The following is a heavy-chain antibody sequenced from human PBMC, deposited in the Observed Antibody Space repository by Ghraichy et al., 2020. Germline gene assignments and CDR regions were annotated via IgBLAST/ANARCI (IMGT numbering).Heavy chain of an antibody. V-gene: IGHV3-43*01. CDR2: ISWDGGST. CDR1: GFTFDDYT. D-gene: IGHD2-21*02. Sequence: WGSLRLSCAASGFTFDDYTMHWVRQAPGKGLEWVSLISWDGGSTYYADSVKGRFTISRDNSKNSLYLQMNSLRTEDTALYYCAKSKKAYCGGDCYSAVDYWGQGTLVTVSS. J-gene: IGHJ4*02. CDR3: AKSKKAYCGGDCYSAVDY.